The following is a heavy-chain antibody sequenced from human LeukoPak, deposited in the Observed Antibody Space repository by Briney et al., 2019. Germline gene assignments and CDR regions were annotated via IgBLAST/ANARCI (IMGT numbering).Heavy chain of an antibody. Sequence: ASVRVSCKASGGTFSSYAISWVRQAPGQGLEWMGGIIPIFGTANYAQKFQGRVTITTDESTSTAYMELSSLRSEDTAVYYCARGDYGGNLDYWGQGTLVTVSS. D-gene: IGHD4-23*01. CDR3: ARGDYGGNLDY. J-gene: IGHJ4*02. CDR2: IIPIFGTA. CDR1: GGTFSSYA. V-gene: IGHV1-69*05.